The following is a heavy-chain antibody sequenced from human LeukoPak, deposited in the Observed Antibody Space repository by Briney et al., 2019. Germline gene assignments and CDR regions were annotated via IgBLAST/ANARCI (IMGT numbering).Heavy chain of an antibody. V-gene: IGHV4-30-2*01. CDR1: GGSISSGGYY. CDR2: IYHSGST. CDR3: ARWSVVVITRSFDY. Sequence: TLSLTCTVSGGSISSGGYYWSWIRQPPGKGLEWIGYIYHSGSTYYNPSLKSRVTISVDRSKNQFSLKLSSVTAADTAVYYCARWSVVVITRSFDYWGQGTLVTVSS. J-gene: IGHJ4*02. D-gene: IGHD3-22*01.